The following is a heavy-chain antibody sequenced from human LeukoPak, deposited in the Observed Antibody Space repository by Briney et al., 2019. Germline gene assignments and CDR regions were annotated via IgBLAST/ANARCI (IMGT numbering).Heavy chain of an antibody. CDR2: ISYTGTT. J-gene: IGHJ4*02. CDR1: GDSISGYH. V-gene: IGHV4-59*01. Sequence: SETLSLTCTVSGDSISGYHCSWIRQPPGKGLEWIGYISYTGTTTYNSSLKNRVTISADTSKNQFSLKVTSMTAADTAVYYCARDGGMSGSHWGRGILVTVSS. CDR3: ARDGGMSGSH. D-gene: IGHD3-16*01.